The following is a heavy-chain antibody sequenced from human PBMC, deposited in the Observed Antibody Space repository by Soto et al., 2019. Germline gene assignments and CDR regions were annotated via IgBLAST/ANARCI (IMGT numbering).Heavy chain of an antibody. CDR2: ISYDSSDK. J-gene: IGHJ4*02. CDR3: ATWGEVAGGIFDY. Sequence: QVQLVESGGGVVQPGRSLRLSCAASGFTFSNHGMHWVRRAPGKGLEWVAVISYDSSDKYYADSVKGRFTISRDNSKNTLYLQMNSLRLEDTAVYYCATWGEVAGGIFDYWGQGTLVTVSS. V-gene: IGHV3-30*03. CDR1: GFTFSNHG. D-gene: IGHD6-19*01.